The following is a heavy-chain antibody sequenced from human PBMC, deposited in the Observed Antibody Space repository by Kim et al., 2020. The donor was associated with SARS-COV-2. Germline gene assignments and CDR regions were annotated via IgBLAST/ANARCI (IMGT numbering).Heavy chain of an antibody. D-gene: IGHD3-10*01. J-gene: IGHJ4*02. CDR2: IYYSGST. Sequence: SETLSLTCTVSGGSISSYYWSWIRQPPGKGLEWIGYIYYSGSTNYNPSLKSRVTISVDTSKNQFSLKLSSVTAADTAVYYCARAEPRITHDSGFDYWGQGTLVTVSS. V-gene: IGHV4-59*01. CDR1: GGSISSYY. CDR3: ARAEPRITHDSGFDY.